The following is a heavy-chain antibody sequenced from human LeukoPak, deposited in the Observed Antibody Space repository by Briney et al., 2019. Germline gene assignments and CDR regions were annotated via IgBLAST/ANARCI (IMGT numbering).Heavy chain of an antibody. CDR1: GFTFSSYA. D-gene: IGHD2-21*02. CDR3: VRGGGAYCGTDCHRNFDY. V-gene: IGHV3-23*01. Sequence: GGSLRLSCAASGFTFSSYAMSWVRQAPGKGLEWVSAISGSGGSTYYADSVKGRFTISRDTSKNTLYLQMDSLRAEDTAVYYCVRGGGAYCGTDCHRNFDYWGQGTLVTVSS. J-gene: IGHJ4*02. CDR2: ISGSGGST.